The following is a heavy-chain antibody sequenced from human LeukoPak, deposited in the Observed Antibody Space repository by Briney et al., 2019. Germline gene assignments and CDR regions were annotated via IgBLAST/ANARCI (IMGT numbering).Heavy chain of an antibody. CDR1: GYTFTGYY. Sequence: ASVKVSCKASGYTFTGYYMHWVRQAPGQGLEWMGWINPNSGGTNYAQKFQGRVTITADKSPSTAYMELSSLRSEDTAVYYCARGRPTTSIVAAGVNWFDPWGQGTLVTVSS. CDR2: INPNSGGT. D-gene: IGHD6-13*01. V-gene: IGHV1-2*02. J-gene: IGHJ5*02. CDR3: ARGRPTTSIVAAGVNWFDP.